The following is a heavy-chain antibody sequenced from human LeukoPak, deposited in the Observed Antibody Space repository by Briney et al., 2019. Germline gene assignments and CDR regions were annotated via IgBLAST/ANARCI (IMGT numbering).Heavy chain of an antibody. V-gene: IGHV3-23*01. CDR1: VFTFSNYA. D-gene: IGHD4-17*01. CDR2: IGVNTDRT. Sequence: PGGSLRPSCAASVFTFSNYAMNRVRQAPGTGLEWVSAIGVNTDRTYYADAVRGRFTISRDYSQNTLSLQMSSLRAEDTAVYYCAKGHGDHIPAEYLQHWGQGTLVTVSS. CDR3: AKGHGDHIPAEYLQH. J-gene: IGHJ1*01.